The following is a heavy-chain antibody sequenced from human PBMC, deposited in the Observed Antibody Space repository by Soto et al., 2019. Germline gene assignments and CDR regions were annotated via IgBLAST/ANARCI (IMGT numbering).Heavy chain of an antibody. D-gene: IGHD3-22*01. V-gene: IGHV3-11*01. Sequence: QVQLVESGGGLVKPGGSLRLSCAASGFTFSDSYMSWIRQAPGKGLEWVSYISSSGDIMYYADSVKGRFTISRDNAKNSLYLQMNSLRAEDTAVYYCARDLGCYDSSGYFDYWGQGTLVTVSS. CDR2: ISSSGDIM. CDR3: ARDLGCYDSSGYFDY. CDR1: GFTFSDSY. J-gene: IGHJ4*02.